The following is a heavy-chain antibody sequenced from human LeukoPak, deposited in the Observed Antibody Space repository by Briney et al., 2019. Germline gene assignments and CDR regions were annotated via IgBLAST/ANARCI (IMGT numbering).Heavy chain of an antibody. CDR2: INSDGSTT. J-gene: IGHJ4*02. V-gene: IGHV3-74*01. CDR1: GFTFSSYW. Sequence: GGSLRLSCAASGFTFSSYWMHWVRQAPGKGLMWVSRINSDGSTTNYADSVKGRFTISRDNTKNTLYLQMNSLRAEDTAVYYCARDSPYSGSYFLLDYWGQGTLVTVSS. D-gene: IGHD1-26*01. CDR3: ARDSPYSGSYFLLDY.